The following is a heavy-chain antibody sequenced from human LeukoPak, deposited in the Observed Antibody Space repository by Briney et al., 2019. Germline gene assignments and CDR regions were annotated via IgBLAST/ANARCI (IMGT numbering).Heavy chain of an antibody. J-gene: IGHJ4*02. Sequence: GGSLRLSCAASGFTFSTLWMSWVRQAPGKGLEWVANIKQDGSEKNYVDSVKGRFTISRDNAKNSLYLQVNSLRAEDTAVYYCAIRISAAGAFDYWGQGTLVTVSS. CDR2: IKQDGSEK. D-gene: IGHD6-13*01. CDR1: GFTFSTLW. V-gene: IGHV3-7*01. CDR3: AIRISAAGAFDY.